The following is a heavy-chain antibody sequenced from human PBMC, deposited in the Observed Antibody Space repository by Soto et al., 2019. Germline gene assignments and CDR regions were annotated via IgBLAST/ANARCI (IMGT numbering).Heavy chain of an antibody. Sequence: SETLSLTCTVSGGSISSYYWSWIRQPPGKGLEWIGYIYYSGSTNYNPSLKSRVTISVDTSKNQFSLKLSSVTAADTAVYYCARGLPGGGNFPRQMGLIDYWGQGTLVTVSS. CDR3: ARGLPGGGNFPRQMGLIDY. CDR2: IYYSGST. D-gene: IGHD2-21*02. V-gene: IGHV4-59*01. J-gene: IGHJ4*02. CDR1: GGSISSYY.